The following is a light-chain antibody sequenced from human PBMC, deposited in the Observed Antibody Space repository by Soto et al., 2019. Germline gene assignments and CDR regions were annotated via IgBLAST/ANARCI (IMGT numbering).Light chain of an antibody. CDR3: QQFGSSPFT. V-gene: IGKV3-20*01. Sequence: EIVLTQSPGTLSLSPGERATLSCRASQSVSSSYLAWYQQKPGQAPRLLIYGASSRATGIPDRFRGGGSGADFTLTISRLEPEDFGVYYCQQFGSSPFTFGPGTKVDIK. CDR1: QSVSSSY. CDR2: GAS. J-gene: IGKJ3*01.